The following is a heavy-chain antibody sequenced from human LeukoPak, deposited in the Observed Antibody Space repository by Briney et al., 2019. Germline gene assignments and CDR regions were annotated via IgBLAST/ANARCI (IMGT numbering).Heavy chain of an antibody. V-gene: IGHV1-2*02. J-gene: IGHJ5*02. D-gene: IGHD1/OR15-1a*01. CDR1: GFTFSGYS. Sequence: GGSLRLSCAVSGFTFSGYSMHWVRQAPGQWLEWMGWINPNSGGTNYAQKFQGRVTMTSDTSISTAYMELSRLTSDDTAVYYCARDRVGTNPNWFDPWGQGTLVTVSS. CDR3: ARDRVGTNPNWFDP. CDR2: INPNSGGT.